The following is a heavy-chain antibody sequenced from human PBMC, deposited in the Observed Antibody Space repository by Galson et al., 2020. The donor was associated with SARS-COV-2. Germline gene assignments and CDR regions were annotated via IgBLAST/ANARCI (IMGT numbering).Heavy chain of an antibody. CDR2: IYTSGST. CDR3: ARDMGRSGQQLGY. V-gene: IGHV4-61*02. D-gene: IGHD6-13*01. Sequence: LQTLSHTCTVSGAFIRSGSYYWSWIRQPAGKGLEWIGRIYTSGSTNYNPSLKSRVTISVDTSKNQFSLKLSSVTAADTAVYYCARDMGRSGQQLGYWGQGTLVTVSS. CDR1: GAFIRSGSYY. J-gene: IGHJ4*02.